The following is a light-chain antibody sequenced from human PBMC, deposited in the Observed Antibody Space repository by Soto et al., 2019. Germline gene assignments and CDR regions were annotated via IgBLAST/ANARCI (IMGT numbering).Light chain of an antibody. CDR2: AAS. Sequence: DIQMTQSPSSVSASVGDRVTITCRASQAISRSLAWYQQKPGEAPKLLIYAASILQSGVPSRFSGSGSGTDFSLTISSLQPEDVATYYCQYLNSFPLTFGGGTKVELK. CDR1: QAISRS. V-gene: IGKV1-12*01. CDR3: QYLNSFPLT. J-gene: IGKJ4*01.